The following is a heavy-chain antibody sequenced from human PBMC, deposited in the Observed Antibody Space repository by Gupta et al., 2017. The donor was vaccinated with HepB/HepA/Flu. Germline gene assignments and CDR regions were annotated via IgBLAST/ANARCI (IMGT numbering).Heavy chain of an antibody. J-gene: IGHJ4*02. Sequence: QVQLQESGPGLVKPSETLPLTCTVSGDSISNYYVSWIRQPPWKGLEWIGSIYYSGTTNYYPSLKSRLTISVDRSKNQVSLRLASVTAADTAMYYCARHNSSPSYFDFWGQGIPVTVSS. V-gene: IGHV4-59*08. D-gene: IGHD2/OR15-2a*01. CDR3: ARHNSSPSYFDF. CDR1: GDSISNYY. CDR2: IYYSGTT.